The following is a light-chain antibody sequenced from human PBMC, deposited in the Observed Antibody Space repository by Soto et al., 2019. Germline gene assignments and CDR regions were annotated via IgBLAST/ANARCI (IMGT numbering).Light chain of an antibody. CDR1: QGVNNY. J-gene: IGKJ5*01. CDR2: AAS. CDR3: QQLNGYPIT. V-gene: IGKV1-9*01. Sequence: IQLTQSPSSLSASVGDRVTITCRASQGVNNYLDWYQQKPGKAPHLLIYAASTLQSGVPSRCSGSGSGTDFTFTISSLQPEDFATYYCQQLNGYPITFGQGTRLDIK.